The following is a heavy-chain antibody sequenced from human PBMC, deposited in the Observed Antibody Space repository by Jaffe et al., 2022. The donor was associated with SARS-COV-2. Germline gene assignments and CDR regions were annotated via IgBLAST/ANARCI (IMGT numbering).Heavy chain of an antibody. J-gene: IGHJ4*02. V-gene: IGHV1-18*01. CDR2: IGANNGNT. Sequence: QVQLVQSGAEVRKPGASVKVSCKASGYTLTSFGISWVRQAPGQRLEWMGWIGANNGNTDYAQNLQGRVTMTTDTSTNTAYMELRSLRSDDTAVYYCARDLGYTSGWIAYWGQGTLVTVSS. D-gene: IGHD6-19*01. CDR1: GYTLTSFG. CDR3: ARDLGYTSGWIAY.